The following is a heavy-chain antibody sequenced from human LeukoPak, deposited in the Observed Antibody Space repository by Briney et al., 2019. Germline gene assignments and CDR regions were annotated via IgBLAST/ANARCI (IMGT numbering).Heavy chain of an antibody. CDR1: GGTFSSYA. CDR3: ARAGELELRDGYFDY. J-gene: IGHJ4*02. V-gene: IGHV1-69*01. Sequence: GSSVKGSCKASGGTFSSYAISWVRHAPGQGLEWMGGIIPIFGTANYAQKFQGRVTITADESTSTAYMELSSLRSEDTAVCYCARAGELELRDGYFDYWGQGTLVTVSS. D-gene: IGHD1-7*01. CDR2: IIPIFGTA.